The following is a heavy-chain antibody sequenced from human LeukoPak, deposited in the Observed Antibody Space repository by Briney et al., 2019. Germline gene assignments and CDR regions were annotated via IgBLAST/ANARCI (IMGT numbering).Heavy chain of an antibody. J-gene: IGHJ6*02. D-gene: IGHD6-19*01. CDR1: GFTFSNYW. V-gene: IGHV3-74*01. Sequence: PGGSLRLSCAVSGFTFSNYWMYWVRQGPGKGLVWVSRLNGDGDYTNYEDSVKGRFTTPRDNAKNTLYLQMNSLRAEDTAVYYCVRGSNGWSGMDVWGQGTTVTVSS. CDR2: LNGDGDYT. CDR3: VRGSNGWSGMDV.